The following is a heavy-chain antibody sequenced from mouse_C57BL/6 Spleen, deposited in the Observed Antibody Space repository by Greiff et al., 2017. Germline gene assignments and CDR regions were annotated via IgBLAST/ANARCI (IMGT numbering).Heavy chain of an antibody. J-gene: IGHJ1*03. CDR1: GYTFTSYW. CDR3: ERGDYGSSYGYWYFDV. D-gene: IGHD1-1*01. Sequence: QVQLQQPGAELVKPGASVKLSCKASGYTFTSYWMHWVKQRPGQGLEWIGMIHPNSGSTNYNEKFKSKATLTVDKSSSTAYMQLSSLTSEDSAVYYCERGDYGSSYGYWYFDVWGTGTTVTVSS. V-gene: IGHV1-64*01. CDR2: IHPNSGST.